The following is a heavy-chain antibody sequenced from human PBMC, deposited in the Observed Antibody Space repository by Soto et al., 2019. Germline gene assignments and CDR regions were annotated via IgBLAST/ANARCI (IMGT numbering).Heavy chain of an antibody. Sequence: GASVKVSCKASGYTFTSYAMHWVRQAPGQRLEWMGWINAGNGNTKYSQKFQGRVTITRDTSASTAYMELSSLRSEDTAVYYCARAVVLRFLEWLPPRVWFDLWGQGTLVTVSS. V-gene: IGHV1-3*01. D-gene: IGHD3-3*01. CDR3: ARAVVLRFLEWLPPRVWFDL. J-gene: IGHJ5*02. CDR1: GYTFTSYA. CDR2: INAGNGNT.